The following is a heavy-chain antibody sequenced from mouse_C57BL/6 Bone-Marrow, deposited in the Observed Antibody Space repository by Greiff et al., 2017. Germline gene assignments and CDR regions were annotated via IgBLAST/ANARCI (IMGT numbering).Heavy chain of an antibody. CDR2: IDPSDSYT. J-gene: IGHJ2*01. V-gene: IGHV1-69*01. CDR1: GYTFTRYW. Sequence: QVQLQQPGAVLVMPGASVKLSCKASGYTFTRYWMPWVKQRPGQGLEWIGEIDPSDSYTNYKQKFKGKIPFTVDKFSSTPYMPLSSLTSEDSGVFYCAIATEDYLDYWGRGTTLAVS. CDR3: AIATEDYLDY. D-gene: IGHD1-1*01.